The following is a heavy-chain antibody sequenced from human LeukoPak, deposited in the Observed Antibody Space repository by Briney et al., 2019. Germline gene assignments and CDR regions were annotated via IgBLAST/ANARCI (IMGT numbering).Heavy chain of an antibody. CDR3: ARRRSSLGVVSDAFDI. CDR2: IHPGDSDT. CDR1: GYSFTSYW. J-gene: IGHJ3*02. Sequence: GASLQISCKVSGYSFTSYWIGWVRQLPGKGLEWMGIIHPGDSDTRYRPSLQGQVTISADKSINTAYLQWSSLKASDTAMYYCARRRSSLGVVSDAFDIWGQGTMVTVSS. V-gene: IGHV5-51*01. D-gene: IGHD2-15*01.